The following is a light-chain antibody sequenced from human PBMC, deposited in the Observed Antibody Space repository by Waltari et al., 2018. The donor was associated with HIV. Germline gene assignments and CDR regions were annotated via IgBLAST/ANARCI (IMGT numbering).Light chain of an antibody. V-gene: IGKV4-1*01. Sequence: DIQMTQSPSSLSASVGDRVTITCRASQSVSSYLAWYQQKAGQPPRLLIDWASNRESGVPERFGGSGSGTHFSLTISSLQAEDVAVYYCQQYFTTPKTFGPGTKVEIK. CDR1: QSVSSY. CDR3: QQYFTTPKT. J-gene: IGKJ1*01. CDR2: WAS.